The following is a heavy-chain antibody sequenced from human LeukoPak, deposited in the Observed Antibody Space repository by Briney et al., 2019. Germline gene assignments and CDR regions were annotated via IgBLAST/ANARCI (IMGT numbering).Heavy chain of an antibody. CDR3: ARGPTYQPIDS. D-gene: IGHD2-2*01. Sequence: SETLSLTCTVSGGSISSGNYCWGWIRQPPGKGLDWIASIHYSGTTYYNPSLKSRVTISVDTSKNHFSLKLSSVTAADTAVYYCARGPTYQPIDSWGQGTLVTVSS. V-gene: IGHV4-39*02. CDR1: GGSISSGNYC. CDR2: IHYSGTT. J-gene: IGHJ4*02.